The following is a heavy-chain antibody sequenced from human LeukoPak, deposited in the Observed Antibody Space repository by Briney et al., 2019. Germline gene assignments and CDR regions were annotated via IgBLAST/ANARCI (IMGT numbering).Heavy chain of an antibody. CDR3: ARQGDRGAFDI. J-gene: IGHJ3*02. V-gene: IGHV4-59*08. CDR2: IYYSVST. Sequence: SETLSLTCTVSGGSISSYYWSWIRQPPGKGLEWIGYIYYSVSTNYNTSPKSLVTISVDTSTNQFSLKLSSVADADTAVYYCARQGDRGAFDIWGKGTMVTVSS. CDR1: GGSISSYY. D-gene: IGHD2-21*02.